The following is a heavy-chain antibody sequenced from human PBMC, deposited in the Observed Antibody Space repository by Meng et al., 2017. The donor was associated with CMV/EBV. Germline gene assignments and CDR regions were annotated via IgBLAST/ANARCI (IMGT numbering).Heavy chain of an antibody. CDR2: INPNSGGT. CDR3: ARGYSYGYPWFDP. Sequence: ATGYTFTGYYVRRVRQAPVQGLGWMRWINPNSGGTNYAQKFQGRVTMTRDTSISTDYMELSRLRSDDAAVYYCARGYSYGYPWFDPWGQGTLVTVSS. J-gene: IGHJ5*02. CDR1: GYTFTGYY. D-gene: IGHD5-18*01. V-gene: IGHV1-2*02.